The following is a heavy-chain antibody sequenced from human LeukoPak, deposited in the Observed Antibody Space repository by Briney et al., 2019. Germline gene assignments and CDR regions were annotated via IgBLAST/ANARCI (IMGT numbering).Heavy chain of an antibody. D-gene: IGHD6-25*01. Sequence: GGSLRLSCGASGSTFSTYGMHWVRQAPGKGLEWVAVIWSDGNNKFYADSVKGRFTFSRNNSKNTLSLQMNSLRAEDTAMYYCVKERGPFNDFDFWGQGTMVTVSS. V-gene: IGHV3-33*06. CDR1: GSTFSTYG. CDR2: IWSDGNNK. CDR3: VKERGPFNDFDF. J-gene: IGHJ3*01.